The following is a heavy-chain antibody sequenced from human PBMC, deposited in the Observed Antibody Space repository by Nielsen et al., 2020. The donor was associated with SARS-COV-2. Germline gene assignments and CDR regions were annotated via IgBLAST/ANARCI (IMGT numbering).Heavy chain of an antibody. V-gene: IGHV4-34*01. CDR3: ARAPSSPQFFFRERGEAFDL. CDR1: GASFSGYY. Sequence: SETLSLTCSVYGASFSGYYWTWIRQSPGKGLEWIGEINLSENTDYNPSFKSRVIISVDTSKNQFSLNLTSVTAADAGVYYCARAPSSPQFFFRERGEAFDLWGQGTAVAVSS. D-gene: IGHD5-24*01. CDR2: INLSENT. J-gene: IGHJ3*01.